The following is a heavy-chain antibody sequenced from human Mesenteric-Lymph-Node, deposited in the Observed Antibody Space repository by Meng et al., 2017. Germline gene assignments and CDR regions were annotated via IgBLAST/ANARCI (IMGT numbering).Heavy chain of an antibody. Sequence: ASVKVSCKASGYTFISYGISWVRQAPGQGLEWMGWISAYNGNTNYAQKLQGRVTMTTDTSTSTAYMELRSLRSDDTAVYYCARDAMYYDSSGYSQDAFDIWGQGTMVTVSS. J-gene: IGHJ3*02. D-gene: IGHD3-22*01. CDR3: ARDAMYYDSSGYSQDAFDI. CDR1: GYTFISYG. CDR2: ISAYNGNT. V-gene: IGHV1-18*01.